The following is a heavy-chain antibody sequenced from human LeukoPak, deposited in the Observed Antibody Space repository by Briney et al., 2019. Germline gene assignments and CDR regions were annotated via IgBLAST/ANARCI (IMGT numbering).Heavy chain of an antibody. V-gene: IGHV4-59*01. CDR2: IYYSGST. Sequence: SETLSLTCTVSGGSISSYYWSWIRQPPGKGLEWIGYIYYSGSTNYNPSLKSRVTISVDTSKNQFSLKLSSVTAADTAVYYCAGGLRPVDYWGQGTLVTVSS. CDR1: GGSISSYY. D-gene: IGHD1-26*01. J-gene: IGHJ4*02. CDR3: AGGLRPVDY.